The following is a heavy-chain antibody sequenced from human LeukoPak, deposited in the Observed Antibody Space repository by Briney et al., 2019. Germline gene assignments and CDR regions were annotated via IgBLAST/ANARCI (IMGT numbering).Heavy chain of an antibody. D-gene: IGHD4-17*01. V-gene: IGHV3-7*01. CDR2: IKQDGGEE. Sequence: GGSLKLSCAASGFIFSTYWMSWVRQAPGKGLEWVASIKQDGGEEHYVDSVKGRFTISRDNAKNSLYLQMNSLRAEDTAVYYCARDKSADYGDSYFDSWGQGILVTVSS. CDR3: ARDKSADYGDSYFDS. CDR1: GFIFSTYW. J-gene: IGHJ4*02.